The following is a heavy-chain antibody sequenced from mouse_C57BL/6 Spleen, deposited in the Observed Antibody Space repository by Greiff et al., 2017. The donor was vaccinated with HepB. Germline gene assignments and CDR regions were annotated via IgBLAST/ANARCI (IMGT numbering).Heavy chain of an antibody. D-gene: IGHD3-3*01. V-gene: IGHV5-17*01. J-gene: IGHJ2*01. CDR1: GFTFSDYG. Sequence: EVKLMESGGGLVKPGGSLKLSCAASGFTFSDYGMHWVRQAPEKGLEWVAYISSGSSTIYYADTVKGRFTISRDNAKNTLFLQMTSLRSEDTAMYYCARSGLVYYFDYWGQGTTLTVSS. CDR3: ARSGLVYYFDY. CDR2: ISSGSSTI.